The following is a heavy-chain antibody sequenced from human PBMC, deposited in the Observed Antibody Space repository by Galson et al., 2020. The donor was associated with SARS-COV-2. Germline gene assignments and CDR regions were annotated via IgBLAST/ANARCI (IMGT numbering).Heavy chain of an antibody. Sequence: GESLKISCAASGFTFSDYYMSWIRQATGKGLEWVSYISSTGSTIYYADSVKGRFTISRDNAKNSLYLQMNSLRAEDTAVYYCARDASVITFGGVIAQSYYYYYYGMDVWGQGTTVTFSS. J-gene: IGHJ6*02. CDR3: ARDASVITFGGVIAQSYYYYYYGMDV. D-gene: IGHD3-16*02. V-gene: IGHV3-11*01. CDR2: ISSTGSTI. CDR1: GFTFSDYY.